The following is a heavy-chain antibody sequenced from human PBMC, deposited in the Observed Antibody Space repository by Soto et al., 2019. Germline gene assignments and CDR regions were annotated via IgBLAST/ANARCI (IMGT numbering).Heavy chain of an antibody. CDR2: ISSSGSTI. V-gene: IGHV3-11*01. D-gene: IGHD4-17*01. CDR1: GFTFSDYY. Sequence: QVQLVESGGGLVKPGGSLRLSCAASGFTFSDYYMSWIRQAPGKGLEWVSYISSSGSTIYYADSVKGRFTISRDNAKNXLYLQMNSLRAEDTAVYYCARRKTTVVTLYSAFDIWGQGTMVTVSS. J-gene: IGHJ3*02. CDR3: ARRKTTVVTLYSAFDI.